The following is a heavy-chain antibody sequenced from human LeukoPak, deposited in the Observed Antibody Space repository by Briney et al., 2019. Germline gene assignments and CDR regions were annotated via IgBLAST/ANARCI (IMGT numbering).Heavy chain of an antibody. CDR3: AMIPYCTTATCYYFDY. CDR1: GYTFTTYG. Sequence: EASVKVSCKTSGYTFTTYGISWVRQAPGQGLEWMGWISAYSGNTNYAQKVQGRVTMTTDTSTSTAYMELRSLRSDDTAVYYCAMIPYCTTATCYYFDYWGQGTLVTVSS. V-gene: IGHV1-18*01. J-gene: IGHJ4*02. CDR2: ISAYSGNT. D-gene: IGHD2-2*01.